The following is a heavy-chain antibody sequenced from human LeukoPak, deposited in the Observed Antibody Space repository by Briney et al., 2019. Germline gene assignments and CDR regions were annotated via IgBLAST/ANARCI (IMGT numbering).Heavy chain of an antibody. J-gene: IGHJ4*02. CDR3: PRGNILTGYCFDF. V-gene: IGHV4-34*01. CDR2: IHYTGAT. Sequence: SETLSLTCAVYGGSITGYYWSWVRQTPGGGLEWVGEIHYTGATSYNPSLKRRATISTDKSKNQFSLRLSSVPAPDTAVYYCPRGNILTGYCFDFWGQGALVTVSS. CDR1: GGSITGYY. D-gene: IGHD3-9*01.